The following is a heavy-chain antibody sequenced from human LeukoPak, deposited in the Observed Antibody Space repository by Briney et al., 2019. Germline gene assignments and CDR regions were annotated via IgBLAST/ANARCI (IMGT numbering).Heavy chain of an antibody. V-gene: IGHV3-30*02. CDR2: IRYDGSNK. CDR1: GFTFSSYG. J-gene: IGHJ4*02. Sequence: GGSLRLSCAASGFTFSSYGMHWVRQAPGNGLEWVAFIRYDGSNKYYADSVKGRFTISRDNSKNTLYLQMNSLRAEDTAVYYCAKDKNRQKSTNFDYWGQGTLVTVSS. D-gene: IGHD2-2*01. CDR3: AKDKNRQKSTNFDY.